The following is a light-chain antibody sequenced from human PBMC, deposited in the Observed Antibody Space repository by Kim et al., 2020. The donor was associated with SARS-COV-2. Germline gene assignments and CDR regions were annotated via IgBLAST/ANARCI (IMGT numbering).Light chain of an antibody. V-gene: IGKV1-39*01. Sequence: DIQMTQSPSSLSASVGDRVTITCRASQSISSYLNWYQQIPGKAPKLLIYATSNLPGGVPSRFSGSGSGTEFTLTISSLRPEDFATYSCQQGDSVPWTFGQGTKVDIK. CDR1: QSISSY. CDR3: QQGDSVPWT. CDR2: ATS. J-gene: IGKJ1*01.